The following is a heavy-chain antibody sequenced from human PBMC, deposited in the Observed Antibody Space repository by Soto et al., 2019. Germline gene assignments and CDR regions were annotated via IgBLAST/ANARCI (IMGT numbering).Heavy chain of an antibody. Sequence: ASVKVSCKASGYTFTSYGISWVRQAPGQGLEWMGWISAYNGNTNYAQKLQGRVTMTTETSTSTSYMERRSLGSNEPAVFYYARELGYSSGCYAPGPPRFDYWGQGTRVTASS. CDR2: ISAYNGNT. CDR3: ARELGYSSGCYAPGPPRFDY. D-gene: IGHD6-19*01. V-gene: IGHV1-18*01. CDR1: GYTFTSYG. J-gene: IGHJ4*02.